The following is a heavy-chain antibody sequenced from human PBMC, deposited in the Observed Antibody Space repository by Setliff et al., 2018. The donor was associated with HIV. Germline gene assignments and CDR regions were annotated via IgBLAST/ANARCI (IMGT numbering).Heavy chain of an antibody. CDR1: GGSISSGGYY. D-gene: IGHD3-3*01. Sequence: SETLSLTCTVSGGSISSGGYYWSWIRQPAGKGLEWIGHIYTSGSTKYNPSLKGRVTISVDTSKNQFSLKLNSVTAADTAVYYCARDQSDWFYWGQGTLVTVSS. CDR2: IYTSGST. V-gene: IGHV4-61*09. J-gene: IGHJ4*02. CDR3: ARDQSDWFY.